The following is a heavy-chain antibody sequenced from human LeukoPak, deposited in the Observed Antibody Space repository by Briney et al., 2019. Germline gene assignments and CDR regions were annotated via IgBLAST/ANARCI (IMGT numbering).Heavy chain of an antibody. V-gene: IGHV3-23*01. J-gene: IGHJ4*02. D-gene: IGHD3-22*01. CDR1: GFTFSSYA. CDR2: ISGSGGST. Sequence: GGSLRLSCAPSGFTFSSYAMSWVRQAPGKGLEWVSGISGSGGSTYYADSVKGRFTISRDNSKNTLYLQMNSLRAEDTAVYYCAKDKTYYYDSSGHYPKFDYWGQGTLVSVSS. CDR3: AKDKTYYYDSSGHYPKFDY.